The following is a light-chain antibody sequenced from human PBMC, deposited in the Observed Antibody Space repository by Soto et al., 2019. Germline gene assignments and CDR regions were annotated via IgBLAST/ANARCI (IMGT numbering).Light chain of an antibody. V-gene: IGKV3-11*01. Sequence: EIVLTQSPATLSLSPGERGTLSCRASESVTNYLAWYQQKPGQAPRLLIYDASSRATGIPDRFSGGGSGTDFTLTISRLEPEDFAVYYCQQFSSYPLTFGGGTKVEIK. CDR3: QQFSSYPLT. CDR1: ESVTNY. J-gene: IGKJ4*01. CDR2: DAS.